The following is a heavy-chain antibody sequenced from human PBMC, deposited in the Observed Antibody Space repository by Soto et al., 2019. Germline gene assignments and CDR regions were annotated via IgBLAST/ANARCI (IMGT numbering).Heavy chain of an antibody. J-gene: IGHJ4*02. CDR3: ARGVTPIDY. V-gene: IGHV1-18*01. CDR2: ISAYNGNT. CDR1: GYTFTNFG. D-gene: IGHD2-15*01. Sequence: QVQLVQSGAEVKKPGASVKVSCKASGYTFTNFGISWVRQAPGQGLEWMGWISAYNGNTNYAQKFQGSVTMTTDTATSTAYMEVRSLRFYDTAVYCCARGVTPIDYWGQGTLVSVSS.